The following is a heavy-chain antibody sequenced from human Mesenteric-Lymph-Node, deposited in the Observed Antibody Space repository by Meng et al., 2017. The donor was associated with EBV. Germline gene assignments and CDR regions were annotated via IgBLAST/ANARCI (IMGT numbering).Heavy chain of an antibody. D-gene: IGHD6-19*01. CDR1: GFTFSAYY. CDR3: ARGYSSGWFDP. CDR2: ISSSGSTM. Sequence: QVQLLESGGDLVMRGGSLRLSCAASGFTFSAYYMSWIRQAPGKGLEWVSYISSSGSTMIYADSVKGRFTISRDNAKDSLFLQMNNLRGDDTAVYYCARGYSSGWFDPWGQGTLVTVSS. V-gene: IGHV3-11*01. J-gene: IGHJ5*02.